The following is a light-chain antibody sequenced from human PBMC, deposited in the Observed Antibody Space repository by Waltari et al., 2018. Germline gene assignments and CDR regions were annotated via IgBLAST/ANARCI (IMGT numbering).Light chain of an antibody. V-gene: IGKV1-33*01. CDR1: QDISNY. J-gene: IGKJ3*01. Sequence: DIQMTQSPSSLSAFVGDRVIMTCQASQDISNYLNWYQQKPGKAPKLLIRDASNLETGVPTKCSGSQSRTDFTLTISSLQPEDVGTYYCQRYDNLPIFAFGPGTKVEIK. CDR3: QRYDNLPIFA. CDR2: DAS.